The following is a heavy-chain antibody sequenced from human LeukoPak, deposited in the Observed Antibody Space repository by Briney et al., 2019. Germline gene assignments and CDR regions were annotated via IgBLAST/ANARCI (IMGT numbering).Heavy chain of an antibody. D-gene: IGHD3-3*01. CDR3: ARALPKKRRYDFWSGYYRWGDYMDV. V-gene: IGHV3-74*01. Sequence: GGSLRLSCVASGFTFSNFRMHWVRQGPGKGLVWVSRISGDGSTTDHADSVKGRFTISRDNSKNTLYLQMNSLRAEDTAVYYCARALPKKRRYDFWSGYYRWGDYMDVWGKGTTVTVSS. CDR2: ISGDGSTT. J-gene: IGHJ6*03. CDR1: GFTFSNFR.